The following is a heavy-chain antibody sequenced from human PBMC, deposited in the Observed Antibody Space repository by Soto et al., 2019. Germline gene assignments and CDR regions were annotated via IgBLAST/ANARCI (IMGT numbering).Heavy chain of an antibody. J-gene: IGHJ4*02. CDR3: AKVSRPSRISTPDFDY. CDR2: ISYDGNTQ. Sequence: QVQLVESGGGVVQPGTSLRLSCAASGFTLSSYSIHWVRQAPGKGLDWVAVISYDGNTQFYGDSVKGRFIVSRDNSRNXLYLQLNKLQAEDTAVYYCAKVSRPSRISTPDFDYWGQGTLVTVSS. V-gene: IGHV3-30-3*01. CDR1: GFTLSSYS.